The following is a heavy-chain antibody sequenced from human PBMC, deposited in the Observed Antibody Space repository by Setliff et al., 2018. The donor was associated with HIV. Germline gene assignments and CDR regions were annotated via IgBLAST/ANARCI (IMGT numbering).Heavy chain of an antibody. D-gene: IGHD2-15*01. Sequence: ASVKVSCKASGYTFTGHYLHWVRQATGQGLEWMGWMNPDSGNTGSAQNFQGRLTITWNTSISTAYMELGSLGFDDTAVYFCARTRSGGSSVYYYYYMDVWGQGTAVTVSS. V-gene: IGHV1-8*03. J-gene: IGHJ6*03. CDR2: MNPDSGNT. CDR1: GYTFTGHY. CDR3: ARTRSGGSSVYYYYYMDV.